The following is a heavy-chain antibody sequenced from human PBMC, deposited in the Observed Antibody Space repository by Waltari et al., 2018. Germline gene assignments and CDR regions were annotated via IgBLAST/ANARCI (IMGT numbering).Heavy chain of an antibody. J-gene: IGHJ3*02. D-gene: IGHD1-20*01. CDR2: IYHSGST. CDR1: GYSISSGYY. CDR3: AREVYGAFDI. V-gene: IGHV4-38-2*02. Sequence: QVQLQESGPGLVKPSEPLSLTCAVSGYSISSGYYWGWIRQPPGKGLEWIGSIYHSGSTYYNPSLKSRVTISVDTSKNQFSLKLSSVTAADTAVYYCAREVYGAFDIWGQGTMVTVSS.